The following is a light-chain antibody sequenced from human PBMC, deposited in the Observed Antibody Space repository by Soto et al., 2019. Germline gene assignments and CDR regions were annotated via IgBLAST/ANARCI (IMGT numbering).Light chain of an antibody. J-gene: IGKJ4*01. CDR3: QQRYTWPPT. CDR2: DGS. V-gene: IGKV3-11*01. Sequence: EIVLTQSPATLSLSPGERATVSCRASQSVSTYLAWYQQKPGQAPRLLIFDGSRRATGIPARFSGSASGTDFTLTISSLEPEDFAVYYCQQRYTWPPTFGGGAKVEIK. CDR1: QSVSTY.